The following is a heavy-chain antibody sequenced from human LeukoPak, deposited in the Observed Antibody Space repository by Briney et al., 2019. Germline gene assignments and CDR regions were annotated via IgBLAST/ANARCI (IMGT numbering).Heavy chain of an antibody. D-gene: IGHD3-22*01. J-gene: IGHJ3*02. CDR3: ARDLGSYYYDSSGHPTGAFDI. V-gene: IGHV3-30*03. CDR1: GFTFSSYG. Sequence: GRSLRLSCAASGFTFSSYGIHWVRQAPGKGLERVAVISYDGSNKYHADSVKGRFTISRDNSKNTLCLQMNSLRAEDTAVYYCARDLGSYYYDSSGHPTGAFDIWGQGTMVTVSS. CDR2: ISYDGSNK.